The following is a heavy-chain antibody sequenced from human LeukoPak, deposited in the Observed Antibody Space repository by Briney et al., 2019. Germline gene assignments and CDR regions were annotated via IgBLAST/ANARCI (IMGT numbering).Heavy chain of an antibody. Sequence: SETLSLTCAVYGASFSGYYWSWLRQPPGKGLEWLGEINHSGSTNYNPSLKSRVTISVDTSKNQFSLKLSSVTAADTAVYYCAREYCSSTSCSLDYWGQGTLVTVSS. J-gene: IGHJ4*02. D-gene: IGHD2-2*01. V-gene: IGHV4-34*01. CDR1: GASFSGYY. CDR3: AREYCSSTSCSLDY. CDR2: INHSGST.